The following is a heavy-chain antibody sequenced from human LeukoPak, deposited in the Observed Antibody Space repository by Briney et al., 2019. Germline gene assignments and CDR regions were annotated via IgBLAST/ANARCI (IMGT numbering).Heavy chain of an antibody. CDR3: AKDEFVASDFTGAFDI. CDR1: GFTFDDYA. V-gene: IGHV3-9*03. D-gene: IGHD2-8*02. CDR2: ISWNSGSI. J-gene: IGHJ3*02. Sequence: GGSLRLSCAASGFTFDDYAMHWVRQPPGKGLEWVSGISWNSGSIGYADSVKGRFTISRDNAKNSLYLQMNSLRAEDMALYYCAKDEFVASDFTGAFDIWGQGTMVTVSS.